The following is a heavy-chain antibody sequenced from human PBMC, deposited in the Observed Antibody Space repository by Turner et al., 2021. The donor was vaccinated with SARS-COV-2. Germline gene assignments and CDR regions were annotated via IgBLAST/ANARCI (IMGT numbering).Heavy chain of an antibody. D-gene: IGHD6-13*01. CDR2: IWYDGSNK. V-gene: IGHV3-33*01. J-gene: IGHJ4*02. CDR1: GFTFSSYD. Sequence: QVQLVESGGAVVQPGRSLRLSRAASGFTFSSYDMPWVRQAPGKGLEWVAVIWYDGSNKYYADSVKGRFTISRDNSKNTLYLQMNSLRAEDTAVYYCARQTDSSTWQTYYFDYWGQGTLVTVSS. CDR3: ARQTDSSTWQTYYFDY.